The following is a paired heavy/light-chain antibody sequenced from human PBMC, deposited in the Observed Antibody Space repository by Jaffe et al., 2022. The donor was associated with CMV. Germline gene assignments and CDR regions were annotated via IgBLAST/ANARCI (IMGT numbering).Light chain of an antibody. CDR2: GAS. CDR1: QSVSSN. V-gene: IGKV3-15*01. Sequence: EIVMTQSPATLSVSPGERATLSCRASQSVSSNLAWYQQKPGQAPRLLIYGASTRATAIPARFSGSGSGTEFILTISSLQSEDFAVYYCQQYKSWPPNTFGQGTKLEIK. CDR3: QQYKSWPPNT. J-gene: IGKJ2*01.
Heavy chain of an antibody. CDR1: GFTFSSFA. V-gene: IGHV3-30*18. CDR3: AKGRGNYFSYFDY. Sequence: QVQLVESGGGVVQPGRSLRLSCAASGFTFSSFAMNWVRQAPGKGLEWVAVISYDGSNKYYTDSVRGRFTMSRDNSNNTLYLQMSSLRVDDTAVYYCAKGRGNYFSYFDYWGQGTLVTVSS. D-gene: IGHD3-3*01. CDR2: ISYDGSNK. J-gene: IGHJ4*02.